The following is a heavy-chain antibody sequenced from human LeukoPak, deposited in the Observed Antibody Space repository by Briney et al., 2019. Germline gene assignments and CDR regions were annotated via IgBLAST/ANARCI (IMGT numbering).Heavy chain of an antibody. CDR2: ISSSSSYI. Sequence: GGSLRLSCAASGFTFSSYEMNWVRQAPGKGLEWVSSISSSSSYIYYADSVKGRFTISRDNAKNSLYLQMNSLRAEDTAVYYCARDSEMATSPFDYWGQGTLVTVSS. D-gene: IGHD5-24*01. J-gene: IGHJ4*02. CDR3: ARDSEMATSPFDY. CDR1: GFTFSSYE. V-gene: IGHV3-21*01.